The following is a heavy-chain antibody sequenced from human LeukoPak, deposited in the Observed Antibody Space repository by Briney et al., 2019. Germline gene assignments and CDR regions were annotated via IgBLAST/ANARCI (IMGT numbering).Heavy chain of an antibody. Sequence: ASVKVSCKASGYTFTGYYMHWVRQAPGQGLEWMGRINPNSGGTNYAQKFQGRVTMTRDTSISTAYMELSRLRSVDTAVYYCAILSITGTSDYWGQGTLVTVSS. V-gene: IGHV1-2*06. CDR1: GYTFTGYY. CDR3: AILSITGTSDY. D-gene: IGHD1-20*01. J-gene: IGHJ4*02. CDR2: INPNSGGT.